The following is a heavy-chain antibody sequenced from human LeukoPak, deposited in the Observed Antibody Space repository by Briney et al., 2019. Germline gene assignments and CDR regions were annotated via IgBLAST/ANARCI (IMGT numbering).Heavy chain of an antibody. V-gene: IGHV3-23*01. CDR3: AKGDSYYDLLTCFDF. CDR2: ISGSGPST. D-gene: IGHD3-9*01. Sequence: GSLRLSCAASGFTFSSYAMSWVRQAPGKGLEWVSAISGSGPSTYYADSVKGRFTISRDNSKNTLYLQMNSLRAEDTAVYFCAKGDSYYDLLTCFDFWGQGTLVTVSS. CDR1: GFTFSSYA. J-gene: IGHJ4*02.